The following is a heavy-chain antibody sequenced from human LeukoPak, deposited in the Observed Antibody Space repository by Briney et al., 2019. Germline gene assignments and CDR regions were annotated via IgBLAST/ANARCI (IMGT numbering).Heavy chain of an antibody. V-gene: IGHV4-34*01. Sequence: SETLSLTCAVYGGSFSGYYWSWIRQPPGKGLEWIGEINHSGGTNYNPSLKSRVTISVDTSKNQFSLKLSSVTAADTAVYYCARVVSSGWYPFDYWGQGTLVTVSS. CDR3: ARVVSSGWYPFDY. CDR1: GGSFSGYY. CDR2: INHSGGT. J-gene: IGHJ4*02. D-gene: IGHD6-19*01.